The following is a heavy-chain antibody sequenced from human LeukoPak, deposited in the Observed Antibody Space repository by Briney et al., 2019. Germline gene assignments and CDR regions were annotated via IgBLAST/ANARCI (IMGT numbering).Heavy chain of an antibody. V-gene: IGHV1-8*03. Sequence: ASVKVSCKASGYTFTGYYLHWVRQATGQGLEWMGWMNPNSGNTGYAQKFQGRVTITRNTSISTAYMELSSLRSEDTAVYYCARVRWELLSSAFDIWGQGTMVTVSS. J-gene: IGHJ3*02. D-gene: IGHD1-26*01. CDR2: MNPNSGNT. CDR3: ARVRWELLSSAFDI. CDR1: GYTFTGYY.